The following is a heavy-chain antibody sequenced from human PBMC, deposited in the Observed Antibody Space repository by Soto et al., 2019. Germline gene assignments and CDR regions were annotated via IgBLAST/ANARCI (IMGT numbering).Heavy chain of an antibody. CDR2: IYHSGST. J-gene: IGHJ6*02. CDR1: GGSLSSSNW. V-gene: IGHV4-4*02. CDR3: ARNSRQLGATYYYYYGMDV. Sequence: QVQLQESGPGLVKPSGTLSLTCAVSGGSLSSSNWWSWVRQPPGKGLEWIGEIYHSGSTNYNPSLKSRVTISVDKSKNQFSLKLSSVTAADTAVYYCARNSRQLGATYYYYYGMDVWGQGNTVTVSS. D-gene: IGHD6-13*01.